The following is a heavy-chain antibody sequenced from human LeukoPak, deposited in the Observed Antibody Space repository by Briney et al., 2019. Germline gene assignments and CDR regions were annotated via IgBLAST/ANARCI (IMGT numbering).Heavy chain of an antibody. CDR2: ISYDGSNK. V-gene: IGHV3-30*18. CDR1: GFTFSSYG. D-gene: IGHD6-13*01. CDR3: ANGGYTSSWYVVDY. Sequence: GSLRLSCAASGFTFSSYGMHWVRQAPGKGLEWVAVISYDGSNKYYADSVKGRFTISRDNSKNTLYLQMSSLRPEDTAVYYCANGGYTSSWYVVDYWGQGTLVTVSS. J-gene: IGHJ4*02.